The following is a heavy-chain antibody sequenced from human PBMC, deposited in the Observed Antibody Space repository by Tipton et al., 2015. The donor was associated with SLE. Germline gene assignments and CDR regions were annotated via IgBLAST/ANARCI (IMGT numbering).Heavy chain of an antibody. CDR3: ARLTYYYYKDV. CDR2: IYTSGST. Sequence: LRLSCTVSGGSISSYYWSWIRQPAGKGLEWIGRIYTSGSTNYNPSLKSRVTISVDTSKNQFSLKLSSVTAADTAVYYCARLTYYYYKDVWGKGTTVTVSS. CDR1: GGSISSYY. V-gene: IGHV4-4*07. J-gene: IGHJ6*03.